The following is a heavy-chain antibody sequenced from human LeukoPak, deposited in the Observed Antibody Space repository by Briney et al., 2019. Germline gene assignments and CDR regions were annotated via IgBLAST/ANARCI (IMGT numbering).Heavy chain of an antibody. Sequence: GGSLRLSCAASVFTFSSYWMSWVRQAPGKGLEWVAKINQDGSDKYYVDSVKGRFTISRDNAKNSVYLQMNSLRAEDAAVYYCARSVMAPAPWGQGTLVTVS. V-gene: IGHV3-7*01. CDR2: INQDGSDK. J-gene: IGHJ5*02. CDR3: ARSVMAPAP. D-gene: IGHD5-24*01. CDR1: VFTFSSYW.